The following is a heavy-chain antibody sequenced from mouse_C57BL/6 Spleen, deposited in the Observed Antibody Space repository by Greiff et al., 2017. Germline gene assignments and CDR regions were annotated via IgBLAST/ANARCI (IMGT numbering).Heavy chain of an antibody. Sequence: LEESGPELVKPGASVKISCKASGYSFTDYNMNWVKQSNGKSLEWIGVINPNYGTTSYNQKFKGKATLTVDQSSSTAYMQLNSLTSEDSAVYYCAREGKLYGSHQGAMDYWGQGTSVTVSS. CDR3: AREGKLYGSHQGAMDY. J-gene: IGHJ4*01. CDR1: GYSFTDYN. V-gene: IGHV1-39*01. D-gene: IGHD1-1*01. CDR2: INPNYGTT.